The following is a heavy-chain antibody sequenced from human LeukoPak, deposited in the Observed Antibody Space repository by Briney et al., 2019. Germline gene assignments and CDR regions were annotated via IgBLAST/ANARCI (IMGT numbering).Heavy chain of an antibody. CDR3: AREYYYDSSGYYGY. Sequence: SETLSLTCAVSGGSISSSNWWSWVRQPPGKGLEWIGEIYHSGSTNYNPSLKSRVTISVDTSKNQFSLKLSSVTAADTAVYYCAREYYYDSSGYYGYWGQGTLVTVSS. CDR1: GGSISSSNW. D-gene: IGHD3-22*01. V-gene: IGHV4-4*02. J-gene: IGHJ4*02. CDR2: IYHSGST.